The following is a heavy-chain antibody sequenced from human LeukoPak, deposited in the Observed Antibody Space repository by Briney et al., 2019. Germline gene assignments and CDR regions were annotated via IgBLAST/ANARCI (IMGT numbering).Heavy chain of an antibody. V-gene: IGHV3-30*04. CDR2: ISYDGSNK. J-gene: IGHJ4*02. CDR1: GFTFSTYA. CDR3: ARDPPAPEYSYGIYFDY. Sequence: GGSLRLSCGASGFTFSTYAMHWVRQAPGKGLEWVALISYDGSNKYYTDSVKGRFTISRDNSKNTLYLQMNSLRDEDTAVYYCARDPPAPEYSYGIYFDYWGQGTLVTVSS. D-gene: IGHD5-18*01.